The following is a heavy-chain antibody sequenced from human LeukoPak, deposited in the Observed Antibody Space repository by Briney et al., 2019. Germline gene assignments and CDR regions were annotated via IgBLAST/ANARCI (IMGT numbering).Heavy chain of an antibody. CDR3: AKSVIPNAYQGTYYMDV. V-gene: IGHV3-64*01. D-gene: IGHD3-16*01. CDR2: ISANGGGR. CDR1: GFTFSTSD. Sequence: GGSLRLSCAGSGFTFSTSDVHWVRQSPGKGLEYVSSISANGGGRYYANAVKGRFTISRDNSKNTVYLQMNSLRAEDTALYYCAKSVIPNAYQGTYYMDVWGKGTTVTVSS. J-gene: IGHJ6*03.